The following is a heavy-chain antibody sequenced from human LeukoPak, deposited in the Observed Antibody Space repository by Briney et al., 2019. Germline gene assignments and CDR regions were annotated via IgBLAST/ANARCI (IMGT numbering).Heavy chain of an antibody. Sequence: GASVKVSCKASGYTFTSYDINWVRQATGQGLEWMGWMNPNSGNTGYAQKFQGRVTKTRNTSISTAYMELSSLRSEDTAVYYCARGPGYSYGYNYYYYGMDVWGQGTTVTVSS. CDR1: GYTFTSYD. CDR2: MNPNSGNT. CDR3: ARGPGYSYGYNYYYYGMDV. J-gene: IGHJ6*02. V-gene: IGHV1-8*01. D-gene: IGHD5-18*01.